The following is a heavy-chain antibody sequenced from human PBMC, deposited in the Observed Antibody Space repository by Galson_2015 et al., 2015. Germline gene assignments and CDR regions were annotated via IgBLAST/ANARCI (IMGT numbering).Heavy chain of an antibody. J-gene: IGHJ6*02. Sequence: SLRLSCAASGFTFSSYGMHWVRQAPGKGLEWVAVIWYDGSNKYYADSVKGRFTISRDNSKNTLYLQMNSLRAEDTAVYYCARELIAVAGTYYYYGMDVWGQGTTVTVSS. CDR2: IWYDGSNK. CDR3: ARELIAVAGTYYYYGMDV. V-gene: IGHV3-33*01. D-gene: IGHD6-19*01. CDR1: GFTFSSYG.